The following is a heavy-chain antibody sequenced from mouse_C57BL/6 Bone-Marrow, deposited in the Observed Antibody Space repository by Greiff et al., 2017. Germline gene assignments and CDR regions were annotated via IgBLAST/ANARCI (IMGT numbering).Heavy chain of an antibody. J-gene: IGHJ2*01. Sequence: QVQLQQSGAELVRPGSSVKLSCKASGYTFTSYWMDWVKQRPGQGLEWIGNIYPSDSETHYNQKFKDKATLTVDKSSSTAYMQLSSLTSEDSAVYYCARRRVDGYYDYWGQGTTLTVSS. D-gene: IGHD2-3*01. CDR3: ARRRVDGYYDY. V-gene: IGHV1-61*01. CDR2: IYPSDSET. CDR1: GYTFTSYW.